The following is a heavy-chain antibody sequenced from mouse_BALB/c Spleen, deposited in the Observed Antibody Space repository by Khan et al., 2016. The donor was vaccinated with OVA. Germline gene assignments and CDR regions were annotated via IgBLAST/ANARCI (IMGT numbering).Heavy chain of an antibody. CDR1: GYSITSDYA. J-gene: IGHJ4*01. CDR3: ARSLYYSDSYAMDY. CDR2: ISSTGST. D-gene: IGHD2-13*01. Sequence: EVQLQASGPGLVKPSQSLSLTCTVTGYSITSDYAWNWIRQFPGNKLEWMGYISSTGSTSYNPSLKSRISITRDTSKNQFFLHLNSVTTEDTATYYCARSLYYSDSYAMDYWGQGTSVTVSS. V-gene: IGHV3-2*02.